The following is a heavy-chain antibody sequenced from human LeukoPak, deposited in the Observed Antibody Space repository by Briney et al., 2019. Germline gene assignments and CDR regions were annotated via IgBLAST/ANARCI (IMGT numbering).Heavy chain of an antibody. Sequence: GGSLRLSCAASGFTFSSYWMHWVRQAPGKGLVWVSRINSDGSSTSYADSVKGRFTISRDNAKNTLYLQMNSLRAEDTAVYYCATYCGGDCYWVQGFYYWGQGTLVTVSS. CDR1: GFTFSSYW. D-gene: IGHD2-21*02. CDR3: ATYCGGDCYWVQGFYY. J-gene: IGHJ4*02. V-gene: IGHV3-74*01. CDR2: INSDGSST.